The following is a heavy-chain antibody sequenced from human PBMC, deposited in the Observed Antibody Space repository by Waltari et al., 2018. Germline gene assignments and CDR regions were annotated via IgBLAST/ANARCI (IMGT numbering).Heavy chain of an antibody. CDR3: AHSRVAAAGLY. J-gene: IGHJ4*02. Sequence: QITLKESGPTLVKPTQTLTLTCTFSGFSLSHSGVGVGWIRQPPGKALEWLALIYWNDDKRYSPSLKSRLTITQDTSKNQVVLTMTNMDPVDTATYYCAHSRVAAAGLYWGQGTLVTVSS. CDR1: GFSLSHSGVG. D-gene: IGHD6-13*01. CDR2: IYWNDDK. V-gene: IGHV2-5*01.